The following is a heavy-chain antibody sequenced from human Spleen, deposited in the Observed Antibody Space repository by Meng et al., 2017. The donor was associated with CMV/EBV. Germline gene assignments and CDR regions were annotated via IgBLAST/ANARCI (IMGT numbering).Heavy chain of an antibody. CDR2: IYYSGST. J-gene: IGHJ4*02. V-gene: IGHV4-39*07. CDR1: GGSISSSSYY. Sequence: LQRPESGPGLVKPSETLSPTCTVSGGSISSSSYYWGWIRQPPGKGLEWIGSIYYSGSTYYNPSLKSRVTISVDTSKNQFSLKLSSVTAADTAVYYCARDRSGDHFDYWGQGTLVTVSS. D-gene: IGHD4-17*01. CDR3: ARDRSGDHFDY.